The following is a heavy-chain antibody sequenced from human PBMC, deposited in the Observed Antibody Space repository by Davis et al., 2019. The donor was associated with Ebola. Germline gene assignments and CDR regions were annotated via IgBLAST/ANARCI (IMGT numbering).Heavy chain of an antibody. CDR1: GYTFTSYA. Sequence: ASVKVSCKASGYTFTSYAMHWVRQAPGQRLEWMGWISAYNGNTNYAQKLQGRVTMTTDTSTSTAYMELRSLRSDDTAVYYCARDHGTTADAFDIWGQGTMVTVSS. D-gene: IGHD4-17*01. CDR3: ARDHGTTADAFDI. J-gene: IGHJ3*02. V-gene: IGHV1-18*01. CDR2: ISAYNGNT.